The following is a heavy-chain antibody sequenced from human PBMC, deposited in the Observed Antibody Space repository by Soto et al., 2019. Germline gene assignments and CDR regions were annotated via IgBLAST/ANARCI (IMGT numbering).Heavy chain of an antibody. CDR3: ARDPNYYGSGIYHGTSYGMDV. CDR1: GGSISSGGYY. Sequence: QVQLQESGPGLVKPSQTLSLTCTVSGGSISSGGYYWSWILQHPGKGLEWIGYIYYSGSTSYNPALNSRVTIAVDTSKNQFSLKLSSVTAADTAVYYCARDPNYYGSGIYHGTSYGMDVWGQGTTVTVSS. J-gene: IGHJ6*02. D-gene: IGHD3-10*01. CDR2: IYYSGST. V-gene: IGHV4-31*03.